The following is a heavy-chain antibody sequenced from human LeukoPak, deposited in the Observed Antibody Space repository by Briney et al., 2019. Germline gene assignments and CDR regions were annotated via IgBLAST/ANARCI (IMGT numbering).Heavy chain of an antibody. J-gene: IGHJ6*03. D-gene: IGHD3-10*01. V-gene: IGHV4-34*01. CDR2: INHSGST. CDR1: GFTFSSYS. Sequence: PGGSLRLSCAASGFTFSSYSMNWVRQAPGKGLEWIGEINHSGSTNYNPSLKSRVTISVDTSKNQFSLKLSSVTAADTAVYYCARGGELSLKGYYYYYMDVWGKGTTVTVSS. CDR3: ARGGELSLKGYYYYYMDV.